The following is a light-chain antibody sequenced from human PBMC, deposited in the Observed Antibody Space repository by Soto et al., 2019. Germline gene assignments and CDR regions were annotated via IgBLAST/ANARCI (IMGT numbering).Light chain of an antibody. V-gene: IGKV3-15*01. CDR2: DTS. Sequence: EVVMTQSPATLSVSPGEAVTLSCTANKGIGDTLAWYQRKPGQKPRLLVYDTSTRATGVPARFSGSRSGPEFTLTINSLQSEDFAIYYCQPYNNWPLTFGGGTKVDIK. J-gene: IGKJ4*01. CDR1: KGIGDT. CDR3: QPYNNWPLT.